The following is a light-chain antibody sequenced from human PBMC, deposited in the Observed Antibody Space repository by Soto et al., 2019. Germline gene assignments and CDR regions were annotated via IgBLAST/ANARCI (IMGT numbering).Light chain of an antibody. Sequence: EIVLTQSPGTLSLSPGERATLSCRASQSVSSIYLAWYQQKPGQAPGLLIYGASSRPTGIPDRFSGSGSGTDFTLTISRLEPEDFAVYYCQQYGSSPITFGQGTRLEIK. J-gene: IGKJ5*01. CDR1: QSVSSIY. CDR2: GAS. V-gene: IGKV3-20*01. CDR3: QQYGSSPIT.